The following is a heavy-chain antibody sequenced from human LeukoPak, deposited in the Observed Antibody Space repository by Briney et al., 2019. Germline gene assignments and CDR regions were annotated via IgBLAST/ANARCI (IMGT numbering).Heavy chain of an antibody. CDR3: ARAHQVLMIASAFDI. Sequence: PGGSLRLSCVASGFGFDDFAMHWVRQAPGKGLEWVSGFTWRSGIIGYAESVKGRFTISRDNAKNSLYLQMNSLRAEDTALYYCARAHQVLMIASAFDIWGQGTMVIVSS. CDR2: FTWRSGII. CDR1: GFGFDDFA. J-gene: IGHJ3*02. D-gene: IGHD3-22*01. V-gene: IGHV3-9*01.